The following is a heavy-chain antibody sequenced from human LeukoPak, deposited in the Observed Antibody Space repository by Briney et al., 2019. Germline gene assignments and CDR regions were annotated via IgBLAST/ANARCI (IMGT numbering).Heavy chain of an antibody. CDR1: GGSISSYY. J-gene: IGHJ6*03. Sequence: SETLSLTCTVSGGSISSYYWSLIRQPPGKGLEWIGYIYYSGSTNYNPSLKSRVTISVDTSKNQFSLKLSSVTAADTAVYYCARWGGYSYYYYMDVWGKGTTVTVSS. V-gene: IGHV4-59*01. CDR2: IYYSGST. D-gene: IGHD5-18*01. CDR3: ARWGGYSYYYYMDV.